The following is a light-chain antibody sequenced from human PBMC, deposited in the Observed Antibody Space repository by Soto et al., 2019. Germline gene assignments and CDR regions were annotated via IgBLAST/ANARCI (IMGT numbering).Light chain of an antibody. CDR1: KLGDKY. Sequence: SYELTQPPSVSVSPGQTASITCSGDKLGDKYACWYQQKPGQSPVLVIYQDSKRPSGIPERFSGSNSGNTATLTISGTQAMDEADYYCQARDSSTARVFGGGTKVTVL. J-gene: IGLJ2*01. CDR3: QARDSSTARV. CDR2: QDS. V-gene: IGLV3-1*01.